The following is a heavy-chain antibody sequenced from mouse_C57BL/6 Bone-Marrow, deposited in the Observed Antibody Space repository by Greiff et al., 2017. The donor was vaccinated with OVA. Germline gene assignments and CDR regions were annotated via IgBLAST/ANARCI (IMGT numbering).Heavy chain of an antibody. CDR1: GFTFSSYG. CDR3: ASYDYAYYYAMDY. V-gene: IGHV5-6*01. D-gene: IGHD2-4*01. Sequence: EVKLVESGGDLVKPGGSLKLSCAASGFTFSSYGMSWVRQTPDKRLAWVATISSGGSYTSYPDSVKGRFTSSRDNAKNTQYLQMSSLKSDDTARYYCASYDYAYYYAMDYWGQGTSVTVSS. CDR2: ISSGGSYT. J-gene: IGHJ4*01.